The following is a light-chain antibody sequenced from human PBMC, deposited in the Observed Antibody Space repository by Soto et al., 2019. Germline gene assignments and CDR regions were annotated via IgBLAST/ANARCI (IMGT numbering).Light chain of an antibody. V-gene: IGKV1-39*01. CDR1: QSISSY. Sequence: DIQMTQSPSSLSASVVDRVTITFLASQSISSYLNWYQQKPGKAPELLIYTASSLQSGVPSRFSGSGSGTDFTLTISSLQPEDFATYYCQQSYSTPRTFGGGTKVDIK. J-gene: IGKJ4*01. CDR2: TAS. CDR3: QQSYSTPRT.